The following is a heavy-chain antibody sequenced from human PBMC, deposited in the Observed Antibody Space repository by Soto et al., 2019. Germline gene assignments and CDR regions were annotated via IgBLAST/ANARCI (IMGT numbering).Heavy chain of an antibody. CDR1: GFTFSSYG. D-gene: IGHD3-9*01. V-gene: IGHV3-30*18. Sequence: QVQLVESGGGVVQPGRSLRLSCAASGFTFSSYGMHWVRQAPGKGLEWVAVISYDGSNKYYADSVKGRFTISRDNSKNTLYLQMNSLRAEDTVVYYCAKEDRLVIIGDLDYWGQGTLVTVSS. CDR2: ISYDGSNK. CDR3: AKEDRLVIIGDLDY. J-gene: IGHJ4*02.